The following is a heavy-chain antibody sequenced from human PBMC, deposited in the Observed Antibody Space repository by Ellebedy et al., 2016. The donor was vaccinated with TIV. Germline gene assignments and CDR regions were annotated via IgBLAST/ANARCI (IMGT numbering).Heavy chain of an antibody. Sequence: PGGSLRLSCAASGFTFSSYAMSWVRQAPGKGLEWVSAISGSGGSTYYAASVKGRFTISRDNSKNTLYLQMNSLRAEDTAVYYCARLMMTTVTNPLDYWGQGTLVTVSS. CDR2: ISGSGGST. CDR3: ARLMMTTVTNPLDY. CDR1: GFTFSSYA. V-gene: IGHV3-23*01. J-gene: IGHJ4*02. D-gene: IGHD4-11*01.